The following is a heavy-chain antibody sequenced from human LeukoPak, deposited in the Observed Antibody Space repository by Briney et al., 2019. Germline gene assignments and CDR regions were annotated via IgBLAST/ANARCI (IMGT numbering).Heavy chain of an antibody. D-gene: IGHD3-22*01. CDR1: GGTFSSYA. Sequence: SVKVSCKASGGTFSSYAISWVRQAPGQGLEWMGGIIPIFGTANYAQKFQGRVTITADESTSTAYMELSSLRSEDTAVYYCARRDSPARAFGIWGQGTMVTVSS. CDR3: ARRDSPARAFGI. CDR2: IIPIFGTA. J-gene: IGHJ3*02. V-gene: IGHV1-69*13.